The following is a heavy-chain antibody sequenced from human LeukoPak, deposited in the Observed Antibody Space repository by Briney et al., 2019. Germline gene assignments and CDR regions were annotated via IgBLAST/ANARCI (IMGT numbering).Heavy chain of an antibody. D-gene: IGHD2-2*01. Sequence: GASVKVSCKASGYTFTSYGISWVRQAPGQGLGLMGWISIYNGNTNYAQKLPGRVTMPTDTSTSTAYMELRSLRSDDTAVYYCARVVVVPAAMRDVFDYWGQGTLVTVSS. CDR3: ARVVVVPAAMRDVFDY. V-gene: IGHV1-18*01. J-gene: IGHJ4*02. CDR1: GYTFTSYG. CDR2: ISIYNGNT.